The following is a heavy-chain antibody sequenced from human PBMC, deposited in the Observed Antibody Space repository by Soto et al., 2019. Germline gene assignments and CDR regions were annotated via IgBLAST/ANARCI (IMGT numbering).Heavy chain of an antibody. Sequence: TGGSLRLSCAASGFTFSSYWMHWVRQAPGKGLVWVSRINSDGSSTSYADSVKGRFTISRDNAKNTLYLQMNSLRAEDTAVYYCARSLIVVVPAAMSIYYYYGMDVWGQGTTVTVSS. CDR3: ARSLIVVVPAAMSIYYYYGMDV. V-gene: IGHV3-74*01. CDR1: GFTFSSYW. J-gene: IGHJ6*02. D-gene: IGHD2-2*01. CDR2: INSDGSST.